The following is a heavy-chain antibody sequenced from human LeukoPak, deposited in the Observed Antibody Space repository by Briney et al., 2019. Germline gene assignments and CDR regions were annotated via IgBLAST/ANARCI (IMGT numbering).Heavy chain of an antibody. J-gene: IGHJ4*02. V-gene: IGHV3-30*18. CDR2: ISYDGSNK. D-gene: IGHD3-22*01. CDR1: GFTFSSYG. Sequence: GRSLRLSCAASGFTFSSYGMHWVRQAPGKGLEWVAVISYDGSNKYYADSVKGRFTISRDNSKNTLYLQMNSLRAEDTAVYYRAKDDDSRNFDYWGQGTLVTVSS. CDR3: AKDDDSRNFDY.